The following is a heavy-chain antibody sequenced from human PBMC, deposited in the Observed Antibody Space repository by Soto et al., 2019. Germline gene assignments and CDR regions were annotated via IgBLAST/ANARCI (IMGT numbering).Heavy chain of an antibody. Sequence: QVQLVQSGAEVKKPGSSVKVSCKTSGGTFSTSAISWVRQAPGQGLEWVGGIMPVFPTPDYAQNFQGRVTTTADDSTPTAYLELTSLRADDTAVYYCARDKDRLQLGGNYYYILDVWGQGTAITVSS. CDR3: ARDKDRLQLGGNYYYILDV. CDR1: GGTFSTSA. CDR2: IMPVFPTP. D-gene: IGHD1-1*01. V-gene: IGHV1-69*12. J-gene: IGHJ6*02.